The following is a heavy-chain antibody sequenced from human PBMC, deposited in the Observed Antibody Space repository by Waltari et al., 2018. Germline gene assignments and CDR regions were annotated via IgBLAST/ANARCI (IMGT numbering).Heavy chain of an antibody. V-gene: IGHV1-69*13. D-gene: IGHD3-22*01. CDR2: IIPIFGTA. J-gene: IGHJ3*02. CDR3: ATYYYDSSGITAFDI. CDR1: GGTFSSYA. Sequence: QVQLVQSGAEVKKPGSSVKFSCKASGGTFSSYAISWVRQATGQGLEWMGGIIPIFGTANYAQKFQGRVTITADESTSTAYMELSSLRSEDTAVYYCATYYYDSSGITAFDIWGQGTMVTVSS.